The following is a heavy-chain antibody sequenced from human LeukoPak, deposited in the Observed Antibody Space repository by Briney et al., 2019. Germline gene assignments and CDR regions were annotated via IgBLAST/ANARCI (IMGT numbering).Heavy chain of an antibody. Sequence: GASVKVSCEVSGYTLTELSMHWVRQAPGKGLEWMGGFDPEDGETIYAQKFQGRVTMTTDTSTSTAYMELRSLRSDDTAVYYCARVSQIVGADYYYYYGMDVWGQGTTVTVSS. CDR1: GYTLTELS. V-gene: IGHV1-24*01. D-gene: IGHD1-26*01. CDR3: ARVSQIVGADYYYYYGMDV. CDR2: FDPEDGET. J-gene: IGHJ6*02.